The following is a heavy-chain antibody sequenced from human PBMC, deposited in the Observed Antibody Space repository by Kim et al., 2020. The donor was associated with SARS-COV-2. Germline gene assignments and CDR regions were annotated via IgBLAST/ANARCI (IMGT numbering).Heavy chain of an antibody. Sequence: SNPSLKSRVTISVDTSKNQFSLKLSSVTAADTAVYYCARALTYGDVPFDPWGQGTLVTVSS. D-gene: IGHD4-17*01. CDR3: ARALTYGDVPFDP. J-gene: IGHJ5*02. V-gene: IGHV4-30-2*04.